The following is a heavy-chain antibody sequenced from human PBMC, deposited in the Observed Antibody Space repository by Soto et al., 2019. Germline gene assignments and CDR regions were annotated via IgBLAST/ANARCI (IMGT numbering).Heavy chain of an antibody. J-gene: IGHJ6*02. CDR3: ARDEYSSSWRHYYGMDV. CDR1: GFTFSSYA. CDR2: ISGSGSTI. V-gene: IGHV3-23*01. D-gene: IGHD6-6*01. Sequence: EVQLLESGGGLVQPGGSLRLSCAASGFTFSSYAMSWVRQAPGKGLEWVSAISGSGSTIYYADSVKGRFTISRDNAKNSLYLQMNSLRAEDTAVYYCARDEYSSSWRHYYGMDVWGQGTTVTVSS.